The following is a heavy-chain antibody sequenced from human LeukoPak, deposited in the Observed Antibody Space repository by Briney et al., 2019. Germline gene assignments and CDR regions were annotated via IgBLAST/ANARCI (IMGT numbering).Heavy chain of an antibody. CDR2: IDYSGST. J-gene: IGHJ4*02. V-gene: IGHV4-59*02. CDR3: ASGGSRDGYKYGTHFDY. CDR1: GGSVSSYS. Sequence: SETLSLTCAVSGGSVSSYSCTWIRQSPGKGLEWIGYIDYSGSTNYNPALKSRVTISVDTSKNQLSLKVSSVTAADTAVYYCASGGSRDGYKYGTHFDYWGQGTLVIVSS. D-gene: IGHD5-24*01.